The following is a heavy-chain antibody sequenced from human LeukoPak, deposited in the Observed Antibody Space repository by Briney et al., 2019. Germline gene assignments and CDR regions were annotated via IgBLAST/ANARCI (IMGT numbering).Heavy chain of an antibody. V-gene: IGHV4-59*12. D-gene: IGHD3-22*01. J-gene: IGHJ4*02. CDR3: ARRRGPDYYDSSGYYYFDY. CDR2: IYKSGST. CDR1: GVSISSYY. Sequence: SETLSLTCTVSGVSISSYYWSWIRQPPGKGLEWIGCIYKSGSTNYNPPLKSGVTISVDTSKNQFSLKLSSETAADTAVYYCARRRGPDYYDSSGYYYFDYWGQGTLVTVSS.